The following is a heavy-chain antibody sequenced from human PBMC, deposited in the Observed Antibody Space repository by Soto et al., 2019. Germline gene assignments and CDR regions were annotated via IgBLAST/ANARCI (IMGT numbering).Heavy chain of an antibody. D-gene: IGHD3-9*01. CDR1: GYTFTSYG. CDR2: ISAYNGNT. Sequence: ASVKVSCKASGYTFTSYGISWVRQAPGQGLGWMGWISAYNGNTNYAQKLQGRVTMTTDTSTSTAYMELRSLRSDDTAVYYCARGRWVTYYDILTGDPYYFDCWCQGTLVTVSS. V-gene: IGHV1-18*01. CDR3: ARGRWVTYYDILTGDPYYFDC. J-gene: IGHJ4*02.